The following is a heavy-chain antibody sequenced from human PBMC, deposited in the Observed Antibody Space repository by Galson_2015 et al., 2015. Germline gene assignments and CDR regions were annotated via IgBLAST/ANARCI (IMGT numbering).Heavy chain of an antibody. J-gene: IGHJ6*02. CDR2: IKTRDGGT. Sequence: SVRVSCKASGFSFTSVDMHWVRQAPGQGLEWMGIIKTRDGGTSYAQRFQGRLAMTRDTSTSIVHMKLIRLTSEDPAVYYCARARSYGMDVWGQGTAVTVSS. CDR3: ARARSYGMDV. CDR1: GFSFTSVD. V-gene: IGHV1-46*01.